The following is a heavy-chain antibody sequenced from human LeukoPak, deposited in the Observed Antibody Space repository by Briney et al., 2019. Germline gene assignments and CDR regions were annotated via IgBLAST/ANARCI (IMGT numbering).Heavy chain of an antibody. CDR1: GGSISSSSYY. Sequence: SETLSLTCTVSGGSISSSSYYWGWIRRPPGKGLEWIGSIYYSGSTYHNPSLKSRVTVSGDTSKNHFSLKLTSVTAADTAVYYCARHGRAALVGFDYWGQGTLVTVSS. J-gene: IGHJ4*02. D-gene: IGHD5-18*01. V-gene: IGHV4-39*02. CDR2: IYYSGST. CDR3: ARHGRAALVGFDY.